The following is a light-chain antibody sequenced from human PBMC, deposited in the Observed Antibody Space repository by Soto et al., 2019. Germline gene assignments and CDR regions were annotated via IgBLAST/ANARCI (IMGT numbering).Light chain of an antibody. J-gene: IGKJ5*01. CDR2: GAS. CDR3: QQYNNWHPIT. Sequence: EIVMTQSPATLSVSPGERATLSCRASQSVSSKLAWYQQKPGQAPRLLIYGASTRATGIPARFSGSGSGTEFTLTISSLQPADFAVYYCQQYNNWHPITFGQGTRLEIK. V-gene: IGKV3-15*01. CDR1: QSVSSK.